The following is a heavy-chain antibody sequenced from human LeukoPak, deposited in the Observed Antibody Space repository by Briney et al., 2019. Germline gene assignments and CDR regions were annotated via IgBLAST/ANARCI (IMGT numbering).Heavy chain of an antibody. CDR2: ISSSSSYI. CDR3: ARDRGDSGYYYYYMDV. D-gene: IGHD4-17*01. J-gene: IGHJ6*03. Sequence: TGGSLRLSCAASGFTFSSYSMNWVRQAPGKGLEWVSSISSSSSYIYYADSVKGRFTISRDNAKNSLYLQMNSLRAEDTAVYYCARDRGDSGYYYYYMDVWGKGTTVTVSS. CDR1: GFTFSSYS. V-gene: IGHV3-21*01.